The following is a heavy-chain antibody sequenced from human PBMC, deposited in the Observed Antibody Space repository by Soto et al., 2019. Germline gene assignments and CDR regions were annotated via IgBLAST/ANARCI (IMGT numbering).Heavy chain of an antibody. CDR1: GFTFSSYA. CDR2: ISGSSSSI. D-gene: IGHD6-6*01. CDR3: ARPEYSSSSYGMDV. V-gene: IGHV3-48*02. J-gene: IGHJ6*02. Sequence: GGSLRLSCAASGFTFSSYAMSWVRQAPGKGLEWVSYISGSSSSIYYADSVKGRFTISRDNAKNSLYLQMNSLRDEDTAVYYCARPEYSSSSYGMDVWGQGTTVTVSS.